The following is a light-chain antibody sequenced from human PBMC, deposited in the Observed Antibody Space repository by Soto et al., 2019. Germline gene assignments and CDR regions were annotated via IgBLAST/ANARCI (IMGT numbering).Light chain of an antibody. CDR3: QHYNSYLLT. V-gene: IGKV1-5*01. J-gene: IGKJ1*01. Sequence: GDRVTITCRASHSISSWLAWYQQKPGKAPKLLIYDASSLESGVQSRFSGSGSGTEFTLTISSLQPDDFATYYCQHYNSYLLTLGQGAKV. CDR2: DAS. CDR1: HSISSW.